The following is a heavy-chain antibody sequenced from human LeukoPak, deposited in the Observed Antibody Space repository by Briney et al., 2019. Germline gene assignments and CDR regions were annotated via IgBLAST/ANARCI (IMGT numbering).Heavy chain of an antibody. Sequence: GGSLRLSCAASAFTFSDYSMNWVRQAPGKGPEWISYIDTSSSTMYYADSVMGRFTISRDNAKESLYLQMNSLRDEDTAVYYCAREDDSWGPNNLDLWGQGTMVTVSS. J-gene: IGHJ3*01. CDR3: AREDDSWGPNNLDL. V-gene: IGHV3-48*02. CDR1: AFTFSDYS. CDR2: IDTSSSTM. D-gene: IGHD7-27*01.